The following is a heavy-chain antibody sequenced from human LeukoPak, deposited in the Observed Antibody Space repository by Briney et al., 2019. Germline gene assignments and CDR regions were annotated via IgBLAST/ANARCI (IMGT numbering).Heavy chain of an antibody. D-gene: IGHD5-12*01. CDR2: LHYSRTT. CDR3: ARGGGYSGLRTDY. Sequence: SQTLSLTCSVSGGSISSGDYYWSWIRQPPGKGLEWIAYLHYSRTTYYNPSLKNRVTISLDRSKNQYSLRLNSVTAADTAVYYCARGGGYSGLRTDYWGQGTLVTVSS. J-gene: IGHJ4*02. CDR1: GGSISSGDYY. V-gene: IGHV4-30-4*01.